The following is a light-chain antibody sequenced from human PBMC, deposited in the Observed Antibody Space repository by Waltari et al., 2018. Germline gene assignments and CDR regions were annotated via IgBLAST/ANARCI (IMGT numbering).Light chain of an antibody. CDR1: QSVSRF. CDR2: GAS. CDR3: QKYDRLPAT. J-gene: IGKJ1*01. V-gene: IGKV3-20*01. Sequence: EIVLTQSPGTLSLSPGERGTLSCRASQSVSRFLAWYQQKPGQAPRLLIYGASTRATGIPDRFSGSESGTDVSLTISRLEPEDFAVYYCQKYDRLPATFGQGTKVEIK.